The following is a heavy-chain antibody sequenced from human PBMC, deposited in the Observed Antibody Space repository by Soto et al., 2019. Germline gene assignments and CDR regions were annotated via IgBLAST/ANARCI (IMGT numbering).Heavy chain of an antibody. CDR1: GFTFSNAW. Sequence: GGSLRLSCAASGFTFSNAWMSWVRQAPGKGLEWVGHIKSKTDGGTTDYAAPVKGRFTISRDDSKNTLYLQMNSLKTEDTAVYYCTTVSIFGVVRYYYYYMDVWGKGTTVTVSS. V-gene: IGHV3-15*01. D-gene: IGHD3-3*01. J-gene: IGHJ6*03. CDR2: IKSKTDGGTT. CDR3: TTVSIFGVVRYYYYYMDV.